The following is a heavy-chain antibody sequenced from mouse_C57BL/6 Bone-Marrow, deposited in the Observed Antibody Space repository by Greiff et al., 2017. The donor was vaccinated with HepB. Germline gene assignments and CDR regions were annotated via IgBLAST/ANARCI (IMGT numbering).Heavy chain of an antibody. CDR3: SEDSAVYYCACRDSSGYWFAY. D-gene: IGHD3-2*02. Sequence: VKLMESGPELARPWASVKISCQAFYTFSRRVHLAIRDTNYWMQWVKQRPGQGLEWIGAIYPGNGDTSYNQKFKGKATLTADKSSSTAYMQLSSLTSEDSAVYYCACRDSSGYWFAYWGQGTLVTVSA. CDR1: YTFS. J-gene: IGHJ3*01. CDR2: GQGLEWIG. V-gene: IGHV1-87*01.